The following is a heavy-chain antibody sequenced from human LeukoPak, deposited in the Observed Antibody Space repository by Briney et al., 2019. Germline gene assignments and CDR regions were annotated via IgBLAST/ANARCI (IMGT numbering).Heavy chain of an antibody. D-gene: IGHD4-17*01. V-gene: IGHV4-38-2*01. CDR2: MFHSGDT. J-gene: IGHJ4*02. CDR1: GYSIRSGSY. CDR3: GKVGAYGDYARHDY. Sequence: SETLSLTCDVSGYSIRSGSYWGWIRQPPGKGLDWIGCMFHSGDTYHNPSLKSRVTISADTSKNQFSLKLTSVTAADTAVYYCGKVGAYGDYARHDYWGQGTLVTVSS.